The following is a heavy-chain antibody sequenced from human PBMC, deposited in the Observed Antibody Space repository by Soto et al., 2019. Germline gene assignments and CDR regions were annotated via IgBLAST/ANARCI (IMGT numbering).Heavy chain of an antibody. J-gene: IGHJ4*02. CDR1: GFTISSYS. CDR2: ISSSSSYI. D-gene: IGHD6-19*01. CDR3: ARDGRIAVAVTFDY. Sequence: GGSLRLSCAASGFTISSYSMNWVRQAPGKGLEWVPSISSSSSYIYYADSVKGRFTISRDNAKNSLYLQMNSLRAEDTAVYYCARDGRIAVAVTFDYWGQGTLVTVSS. V-gene: IGHV3-21*01.